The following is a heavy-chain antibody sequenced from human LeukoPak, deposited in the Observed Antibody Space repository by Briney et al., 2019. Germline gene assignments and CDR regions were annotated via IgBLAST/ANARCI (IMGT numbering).Heavy chain of an antibody. J-gene: IGHJ4*02. D-gene: IGHD2-15*01. CDR3: ARDPRACSGGSCYPAGYDY. CDR1: GFTVSSNY. V-gene: IGHV3-53*01. CDR2: IYSGGST. Sequence: GGSPRLSCAASGFTVSSNYMSWVRQAPGKGLEWVSVIYSGGSTYYADSVKGRFTISRDNSKNTLYLQMNSLRAEDTAVYYCARDPRACSGGSCYPAGYDYWGQGTLVTVSS.